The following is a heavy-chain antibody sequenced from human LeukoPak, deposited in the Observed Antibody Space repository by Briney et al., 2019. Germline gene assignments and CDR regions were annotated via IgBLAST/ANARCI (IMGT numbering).Heavy chain of an antibody. Sequence: GGSLRLSCAASGFTFSGFSMSWVRQSPTKGLEWVANIKQDGSERYYVDSVKGRFTISRDNAKNSLSLQMNNLRAEDTAVYYCARAGSHWHYVYWGQGTVVTVSS. J-gene: IGHJ4*02. D-gene: IGHD3-10*01. CDR2: IKQDGSER. V-gene: IGHV3-7*01. CDR1: GFTFSGFS. CDR3: ARAGSHWHYVY.